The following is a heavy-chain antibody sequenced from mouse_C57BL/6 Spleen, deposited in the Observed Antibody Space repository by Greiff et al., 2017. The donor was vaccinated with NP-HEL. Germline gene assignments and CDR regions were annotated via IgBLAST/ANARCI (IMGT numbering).Heavy chain of an antibody. D-gene: IGHD1-1*01. CDR2: IYPGDGDT. J-gene: IGHJ2*01. Sequence: QVHVKQSGPELVKPGASVKISCKASGYAFSSSWMNWVKQRPGKGLEWIGRIYPGDGDTNYNGKFKGKATLTADKSSSTAYMQLSSLTSEDSAVYFCARGSHYYGRYYFDYWGQGTTLTVSS. CDR1: GYAFSSSW. V-gene: IGHV1-82*01. CDR3: ARGSHYYGRYYFDY.